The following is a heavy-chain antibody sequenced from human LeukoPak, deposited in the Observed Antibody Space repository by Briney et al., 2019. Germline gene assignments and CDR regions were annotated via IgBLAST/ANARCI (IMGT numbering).Heavy chain of an antibody. D-gene: IGHD1-14*01. Sequence: SETLFLTCAVYGGSFSGYYWSWIRQPPGKGLEWIGEINHSGSTNYNPSLKSRVTISVDTSKNQFSLKLSSVTAADTAVYYCARGRRGYYYYYYYMDVWGKGTTVTVSS. J-gene: IGHJ6*03. CDR3: ARGRRGYYYYYYYMDV. CDR2: INHSGST. V-gene: IGHV4-34*01. CDR1: GGSFSGYY.